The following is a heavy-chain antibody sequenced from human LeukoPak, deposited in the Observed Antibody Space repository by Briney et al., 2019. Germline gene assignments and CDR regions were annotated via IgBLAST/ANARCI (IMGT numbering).Heavy chain of an antibody. CDR2: INHSGST. CDR3: ARGNDFWSGYRWFDP. V-gene: IGHV4-34*01. Sequence: SETLSLTCAVYGGSFSGYYWSWIRQPPGKGLEWIGEINHSGSTNYNPSLKSRVTISVDTSKNQFSLKLSSVTAADAAVYYCARGNDFWSGYRWFDPWGQGTLVTVSS. J-gene: IGHJ5*02. CDR1: GGSFSGYY. D-gene: IGHD3-3*01.